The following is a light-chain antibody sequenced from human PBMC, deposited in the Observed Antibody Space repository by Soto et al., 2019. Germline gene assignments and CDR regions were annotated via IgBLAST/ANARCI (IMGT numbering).Light chain of an antibody. CDR3: QQSYSTPCT. J-gene: IGKJ5*01. V-gene: IGKV1-39*01. CDR1: QDIKNY. Sequence: DIQLTQSPSSLSASVVDRVTITCQASQDIKNYLNWYQQKSGKVPKLLIYDASDLESGVPSRFSGSGSGTDFTLTIRSLQREDFATYFCQQSYSTPCTFGQGTRLEIK. CDR2: DAS.